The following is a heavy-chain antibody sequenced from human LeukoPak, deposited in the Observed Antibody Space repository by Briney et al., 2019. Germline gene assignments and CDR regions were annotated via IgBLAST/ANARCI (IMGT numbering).Heavy chain of an antibody. V-gene: IGHV1-2*04. J-gene: IGHJ6*02. D-gene: IGHD2-2*01. CDR3: AREVGRYCSSTSCYADYYYGMDV. CDR2: INPNSGGT. Sequence: GASVKVSCKASGYTFTGYYMHWVRQAPGQGLEWMGWINPNSGGTNYAQKFQGWVTMTRDTSISTAYMELSRLRSDDTGVYYCAREVGRYCSSTSCYADYYYGMDVWGQGTTVTVSS. CDR1: GYTFTGYY.